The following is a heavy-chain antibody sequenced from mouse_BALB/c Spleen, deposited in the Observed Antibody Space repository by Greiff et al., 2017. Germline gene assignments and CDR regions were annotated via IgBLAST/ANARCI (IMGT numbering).Heavy chain of an antibody. CDR1: GFSLSTSGMG. J-gene: IGHJ2*01. D-gene: IGHD4-1*01. V-gene: IGHV8-12*01. CDR3: ARLELDYFDY. CDR2: IYWDDDK. Sequence: QVTLKVSGPGILQPSQTLSLTCSFSGFSLSTSGMGVSWIRQPSGKGLEWLAHIYWDDDKRYNPSLKSRLTISKDTSRNQVFLKITSVDTADTATYYCARLELDYFDYWGQGTTLTVSS.